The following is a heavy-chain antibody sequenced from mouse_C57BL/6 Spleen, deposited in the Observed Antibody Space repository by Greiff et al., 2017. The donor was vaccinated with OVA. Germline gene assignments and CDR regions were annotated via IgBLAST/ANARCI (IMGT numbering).Heavy chain of an antibody. J-gene: IGHJ1*03. V-gene: IGHV2-3*01. D-gene: IGHD1-1*01. CDR1: GFSLTSYG. CDR3: AKEGFYYYGSSLNWYFDV. CDR2: IWGEGST. Sequence: VKLMESGPGLVAPSQSLSITCTVSGFSLTSYGVSWVRQPPGKGLEWLGVIWGEGSTNYHSALISRLSISKDNSKSQGFVKLNRLQTDDTATYYCAKEGFYYYGSSLNWYFDVWGTGTTVTVSS.